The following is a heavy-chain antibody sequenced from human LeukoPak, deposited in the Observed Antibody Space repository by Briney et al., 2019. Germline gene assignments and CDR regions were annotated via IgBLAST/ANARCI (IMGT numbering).Heavy chain of an antibody. J-gene: IGHJ6*02. D-gene: IGHD6-13*01. Sequence: GGSLRLSCAASGFTFSSYAMSWVRQAPGKGLEWVSAISGSGGSTYYADSVKGRFTISRDNSKNSLYLQMNSLRAEDTAVYYCARDERVAAAGYYYYYGMDVWGQGTTVTVSS. V-gene: IGHV3-23*01. CDR3: ARDERVAAAGYYYYYGMDV. CDR1: GFTFSSYA. CDR2: ISGSGGST.